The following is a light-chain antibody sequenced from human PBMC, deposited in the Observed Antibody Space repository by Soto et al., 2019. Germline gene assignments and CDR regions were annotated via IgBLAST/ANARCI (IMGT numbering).Light chain of an antibody. CDR1: SSNIGGSS. V-gene: IGLV1-44*01. J-gene: IGLJ1*01. CDR3: AAWDYSLSAYV. Sequence: QYVLTQPPSASGTPGQRVTISCSGSSSNIGGSSVNLYQHLPGTAPKLLIYTNSRRPSGVPDRFSGSKSGTSASLTISGPQSEDEAYYYCAAWDYSLSAYVFGTGTKVTVL. CDR2: TNS.